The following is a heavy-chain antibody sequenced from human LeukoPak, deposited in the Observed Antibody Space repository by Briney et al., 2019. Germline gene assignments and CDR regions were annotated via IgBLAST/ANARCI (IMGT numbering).Heavy chain of an antibody. J-gene: IGHJ4*02. CDR1: GFSVTTDSYC. V-gene: IGHV4-61*01. D-gene: IGHD3-10*01. Sequence: SETLSLTCTVSGFSVTTDSYCWGWIRQPPGKGLEWIGYDYCGGNTNYDPSLKRRVTISVDTSKNQFSLTLTSVTAADTAVYICARDHFGSLDSWGQGILVTVSS. CDR2: DYCGGNT. CDR3: ARDHFGSLDS.